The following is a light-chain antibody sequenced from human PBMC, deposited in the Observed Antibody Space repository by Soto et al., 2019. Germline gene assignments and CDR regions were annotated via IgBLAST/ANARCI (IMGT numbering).Light chain of an antibody. CDR2: GAS. Sequence: EIVLTQSPATLSVSPGERATFSCRASQSVSSSLAWYQQKPGQAPRLLIYGASTRATGIPARFSGSGSGTEFTLTISSLQSEDFAVYYCQQYNNWPPITFGQGTRLEIK. V-gene: IGKV3-15*01. CDR3: QQYNNWPPIT. CDR1: QSVSSS. J-gene: IGKJ5*01.